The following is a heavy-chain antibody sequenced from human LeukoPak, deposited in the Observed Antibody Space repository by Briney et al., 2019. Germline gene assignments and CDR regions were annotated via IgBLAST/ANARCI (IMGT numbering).Heavy chain of an antibody. CDR2: ISDDGTNK. J-gene: IGHJ6*02. D-gene: IGHD3-3*01. Sequence: SGGSLRLSCAASGFTFSSYTIHWVRQAPGKGLEWVALISDDGTNKYYVDSVKGRFTISRDNSKNTLYLQMNSLRAEDTAVYYCARGDYPPSCDFWSGYFLVWGQGTTVTVSS. CDR1: GFTFSSYT. CDR3: ARGDYPPSCDFWSGYFLV. V-gene: IGHV3-30-3*01.